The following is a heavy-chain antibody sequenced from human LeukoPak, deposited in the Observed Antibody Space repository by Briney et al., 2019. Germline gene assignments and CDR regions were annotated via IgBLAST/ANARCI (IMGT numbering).Heavy chain of an antibody. D-gene: IGHD6-19*01. Sequence: SETLSLTCTVSGGSISSYYWSWIRQPPGKGLEWIGYIYYSGSTNYNPSLKSRVTISVATSKNQFSLKLSSVTAADTAVYYCARCIAVAEDDAFDIWGQGTMVTVSS. CDR3: ARCIAVAEDDAFDI. CDR2: IYYSGST. J-gene: IGHJ3*02. CDR1: GGSISSYY. V-gene: IGHV4-59*01.